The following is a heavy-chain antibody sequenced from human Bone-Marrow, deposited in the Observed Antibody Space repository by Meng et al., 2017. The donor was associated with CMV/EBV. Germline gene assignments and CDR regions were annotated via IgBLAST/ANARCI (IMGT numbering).Heavy chain of an antibody. J-gene: IGHJ4*02. D-gene: IGHD1-7*01. V-gene: IGHV1-2*02. CDR3: ARAMYNWNYEDY. Sequence: ASVKVSCKASGYTFTGYYMHWVRQAPGQGLEWMGWINPNSGGTNYAQKFQGRVTMTRDTSISTAYMELSRLRSDDTAVYYCARAMYNWNYEDYWGQGTRVTVSS. CDR2: INPNSGGT. CDR1: GYTFTGYY.